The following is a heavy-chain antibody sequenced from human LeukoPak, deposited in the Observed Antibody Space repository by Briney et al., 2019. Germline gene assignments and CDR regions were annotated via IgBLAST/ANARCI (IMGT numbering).Heavy chain of an antibody. CDR3: ARGGSDYGMNV. D-gene: IGHD5-12*01. Sequence: SETLSLTCTVSGGSISSGRYYWGWIRQPPGTGLEWIGSIYYSGSTYYDPSLKSRLTISVDTPKNQFSLRLTSVTAADTAVYYCARGGSDYGMNVWGQGTTVTVSS. J-gene: IGHJ6*02. CDR2: IYYSGST. CDR1: GGSISSGRYY. V-gene: IGHV4-39*01.